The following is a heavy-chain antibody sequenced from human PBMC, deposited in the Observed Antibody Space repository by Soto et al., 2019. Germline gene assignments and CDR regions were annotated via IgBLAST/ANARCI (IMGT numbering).Heavy chain of an antibody. V-gene: IGHV1-3*01. CDR3: ARDKEESSPGWFDP. CDR2: INAGNGNT. D-gene: IGHD6-6*01. CDR1: GYTFTNYS. Sequence: ASVKDSCKACGYTFTNYSVHWVRQAPGQRLEWMGWINAGNGNTKYSQKFQGRVTITRDTSASTAYMELSSLRSEDTAVYYCARDKEESSPGWFDPWGQGTLVTVSS. J-gene: IGHJ5*02.